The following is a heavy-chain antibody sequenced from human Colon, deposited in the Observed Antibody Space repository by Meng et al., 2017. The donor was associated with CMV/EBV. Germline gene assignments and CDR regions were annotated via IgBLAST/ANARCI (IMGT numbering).Heavy chain of an antibody. CDR2: MNPNSGKT. J-gene: IGHJ5*02. CDR3: TRGVGNWFDP. V-gene: IGHV1-8*01. CDR1: GYTFTSFD. Sequence: KVPCKASGYTFTSFDINWVRQATGQGLEWMGWMNPNSGKTLYAQKFQHRVTMTRNTSISTAYMDLSSLTSEDTAVYYCTRGVGNWFDPWGQGTLVTVSS.